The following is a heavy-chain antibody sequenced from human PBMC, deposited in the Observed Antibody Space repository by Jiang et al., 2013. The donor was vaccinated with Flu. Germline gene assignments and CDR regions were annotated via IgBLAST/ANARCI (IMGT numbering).Heavy chain of an antibody. CDR2: IYTSGST. CDR3: ASAAPGDYVAH. V-gene: IGHV4-61*02. CDR1: GGSISSGSYY. J-gene: IGHJ4*02. D-gene: IGHD4-17*01. Sequence: GLVKPSQTLSLTCTVSGGSISSGSYYWSWIRQPAGKGLEWIGRIYTSGSTNYNPSLKSRVTISVDTSKNQFSLKLSSVTAADTAVYYCASAAPGDYVAHWGQGTLVTVSS.